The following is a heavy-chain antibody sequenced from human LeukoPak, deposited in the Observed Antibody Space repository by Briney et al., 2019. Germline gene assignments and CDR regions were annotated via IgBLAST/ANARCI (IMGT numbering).Heavy chain of an antibody. V-gene: IGHV4-59*01. D-gene: IGHD6-13*01. Sequence: SETLSLTCTVSGGSISSYYWSWIRQPPGKGLEWIGYIYYSGSTNYNPSLKSRVTISVDTSKNQFSLKLSSVTAADTAVYYCARSRSSGGAADGTWWFDPWGQGTLVTVSS. CDR3: ARSRSSGGAADGTWWFDP. CDR2: IYYSGST. CDR1: GGSISSYY. J-gene: IGHJ5*02.